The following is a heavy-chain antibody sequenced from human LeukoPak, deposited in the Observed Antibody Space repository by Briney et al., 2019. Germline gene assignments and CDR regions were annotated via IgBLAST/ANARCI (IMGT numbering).Heavy chain of an antibody. CDR3: AKGSGSYSVVFDY. CDR2: ISSSGSTI. D-gene: IGHD1-26*01. CDR1: GFTFSSYE. J-gene: IGHJ4*02. Sequence: GGSLRLSCAASGFTFSSYEMNWVRQAPGKGLEWVSYISSSGSTIYYADSVKGRFTISRDNSKNTLYLQMNSLRAEDTAVYYCAKGSGSYSVVFDYWGQGTLVTVSS. V-gene: IGHV3-48*03.